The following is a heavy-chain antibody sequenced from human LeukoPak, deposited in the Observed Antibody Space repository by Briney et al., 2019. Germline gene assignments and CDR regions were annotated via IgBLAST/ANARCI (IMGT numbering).Heavy chain of an antibody. CDR2: IYHSGST. J-gene: IGHJ4*02. CDR3: ARSRGYRYGTTFLDY. V-gene: IGHV4-39*07. Sequence: SETLSLTCTVSDSSISSRNYYWGWIRQPPGKGLEWIGYIYHSGSTYYNPSLKSRVTISVDKSKNQFSLKLSSVTAADTAVYYCARSRGYRYGTTFLDYWGQGTLVTVSS. D-gene: IGHD5-18*01. CDR1: DSSISSRNYY.